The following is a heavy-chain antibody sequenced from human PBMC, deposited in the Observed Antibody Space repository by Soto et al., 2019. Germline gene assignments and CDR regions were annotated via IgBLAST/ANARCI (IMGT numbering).Heavy chain of an antibody. CDR1: GFTFSSYA. CDR3: ASRYGSGSYY. J-gene: IGHJ4*02. CDR2: ISGGGGGT. Sequence: GGSLRLSCATSGFTFSSYAMSWVRQAPGKGLEWVSSISGGGGGTYYADSVKGRFTISRDNSKNTLYLQMNGLRAEDTAVYYCASRYGSGSYYWGQGTLVTVSS. V-gene: IGHV3-23*01. D-gene: IGHD3-10*01.